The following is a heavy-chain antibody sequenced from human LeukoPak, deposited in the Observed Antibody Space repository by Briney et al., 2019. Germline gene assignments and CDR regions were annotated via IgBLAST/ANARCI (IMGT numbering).Heavy chain of an antibody. CDR1: GFTFGSYG. Sequence: GGSLRLSCAASGFTFGSYGMHWVRQAPGKGLEWVAVIWYDGSNKYYADSVKGRFTISRDNSKNTLYLQMNSLRAEDTAVYYCARDPSIAAAIFDYWGQGTLVTVSS. CDR3: ARDPSIAAAIFDY. D-gene: IGHD6-13*01. J-gene: IGHJ4*02. V-gene: IGHV3-33*08. CDR2: IWYDGSNK.